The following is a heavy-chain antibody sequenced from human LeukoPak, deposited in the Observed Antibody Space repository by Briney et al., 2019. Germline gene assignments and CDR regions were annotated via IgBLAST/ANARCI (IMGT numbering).Heavy chain of an antibody. Sequence: GGSLRLSCAASGFTFSSYSMNWVRQAPGKGLEWVSSISSSSSYIYYADSVKGRFTISRDNAKNSLYLQMNSLRDEDTAVYYCARAGMTTVTTFFDYWGQGTLVTVSS. D-gene: IGHD4-4*01. CDR2: ISSSSSYI. CDR3: ARAGMTTVTTFFDY. V-gene: IGHV3-21*01. J-gene: IGHJ4*02. CDR1: GFTFSSYS.